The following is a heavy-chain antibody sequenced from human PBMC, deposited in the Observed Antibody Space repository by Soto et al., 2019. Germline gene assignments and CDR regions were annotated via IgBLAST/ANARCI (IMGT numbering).Heavy chain of an antibody. CDR2: ISAAGDP. J-gene: IGHJ6*02. Sequence: EVQLVESGGGLVQPGGSLRLSCEASGFTFRNYDMHWVRQGTGKGLEWVSGISAAGDPDYADSVEGRFTISRENAQNSFCLQMNSLRVGDTAVDYCARTDRDFYGLDVWGQGTTVICSS. V-gene: IGHV3-13*05. CDR1: GFTFRNYD. CDR3: ARTDRDFYGLDV.